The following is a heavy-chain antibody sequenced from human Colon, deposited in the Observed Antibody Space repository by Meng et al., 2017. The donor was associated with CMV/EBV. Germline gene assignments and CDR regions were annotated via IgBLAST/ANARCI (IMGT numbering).Heavy chain of an antibody. CDR3: ATGKAVAGKSYYYYGMGP. V-gene: IGHV3-7*01. J-gene: IGHJ6*02. CDR2: IKQGGGEK. Sequence: GESLKISCAASGFIFSDYWMSWVRQAPGKGLEWVANIKQGGGEKYYVDSVKGRFIISRDNAKNSLYLQLNSLRAEDTAVYYCATGKAVAGKSYYYYGMGPWGQGTTVTVSS. D-gene: IGHD6-19*01. CDR1: GFIFSDYW.